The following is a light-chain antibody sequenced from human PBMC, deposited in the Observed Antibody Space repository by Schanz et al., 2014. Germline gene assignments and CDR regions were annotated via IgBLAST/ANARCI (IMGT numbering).Light chain of an antibody. V-gene: IGLV2-14*03. Sequence: QSALTQPASVSGSPGQSITIFCTGTSSDIGAHNYVSWYQQHPGKAPKLIVYDVHDRPSGVSNRFSGSKSGNTASLTISGLQAEDEADYYCSSYTSSSTWLFAGGTKLTVL. J-gene: IGLJ2*01. CDR1: SSDIGAHNY. CDR2: DVH. CDR3: SSYTSSSTWL.